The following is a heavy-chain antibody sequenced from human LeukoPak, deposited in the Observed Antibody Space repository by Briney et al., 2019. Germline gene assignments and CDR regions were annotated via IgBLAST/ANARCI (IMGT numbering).Heavy chain of an antibody. D-gene: IGHD3-22*01. CDR1: GGSISSYY. J-gene: IGHJ4*02. Sequence: SETLSLTCTVSGGSISSYYWTWIRQPPGKGLEWIGYIYYSGSTNYNPSLKRRVTISVDTSKNQFSLKLSSVTAADTAVYYCASHYYETGYFDYWGQGTLVTVSS. CDR2: IYYSGST. V-gene: IGHV4-59*01. CDR3: ASHYYETGYFDY.